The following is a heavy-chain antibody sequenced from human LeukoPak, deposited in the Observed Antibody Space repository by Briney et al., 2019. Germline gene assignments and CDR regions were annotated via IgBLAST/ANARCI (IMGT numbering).Heavy chain of an antibody. CDR2: INPSGGST. V-gene: IGHV1-46*01. Sequence: RASVKVSCKASGYTFTSYYMHWVRQAPGQGLEWMGIINPSGGSTSYAQKFQGRVTITADKSTSTAYMELSSLRSEDTAVYYCARGHADYGDYVAYYYYMDVWGKGTTVTVSS. D-gene: IGHD4-17*01. J-gene: IGHJ6*03. CDR3: ARGHADYGDYVAYYYYMDV. CDR1: GYTFTSYY.